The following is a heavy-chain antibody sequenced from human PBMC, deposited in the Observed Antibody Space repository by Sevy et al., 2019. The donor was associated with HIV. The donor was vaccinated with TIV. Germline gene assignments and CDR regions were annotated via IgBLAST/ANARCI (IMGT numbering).Heavy chain of an antibody. Sequence: GGSLRLSCAASGFTFSDYYMSWIRQAPGKGLEWVSYISSSGSTIYYADSVKGRFTISRDNAKNSLYLKMNSLRAEDTAVYYCASLYDSSGYAGDYWGQGTLVTVSS. V-gene: IGHV3-11*01. D-gene: IGHD3-22*01. CDR1: GFTFSDYY. CDR2: ISSSGSTI. J-gene: IGHJ4*02. CDR3: ASLYDSSGYAGDY.